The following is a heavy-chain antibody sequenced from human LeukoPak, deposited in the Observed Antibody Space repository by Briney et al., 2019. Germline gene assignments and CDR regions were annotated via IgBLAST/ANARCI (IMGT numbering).Heavy chain of an antibody. V-gene: IGHV1-2*02. CDR1: GYTFTDYY. CDR3: ARELSYFFDY. D-gene: IGHD3-10*01. Sequence: GSVKVSCMASGYTFTDYYVHWVRQAPGQGVERKGWINPNSGGRKYAQNFQGRDTMTRETSISTAYMGMSRLGDAETGVYNSARELSYFFDYWGQGTLVTVSS. CDR2: INPNSGGR. J-gene: IGHJ4*02.